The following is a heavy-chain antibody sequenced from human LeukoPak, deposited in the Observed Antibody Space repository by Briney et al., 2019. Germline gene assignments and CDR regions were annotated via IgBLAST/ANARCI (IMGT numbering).Heavy chain of an antibody. Sequence: GGSLRLSCTASGFNFGRFGMHWVRQAPGQGPEWVAVLWFDGSKEFYAESVKGRFNISRDNSKDTLYLHMSNLRAGDTAMYYCVRGGENLFDYWGQGTLVTVSS. CDR1: GFNFGRFG. V-gene: IGHV3-33*01. D-gene: IGHD3-10*01. J-gene: IGHJ4*02. CDR2: LWFDGSKE. CDR3: VRGGENLFDY.